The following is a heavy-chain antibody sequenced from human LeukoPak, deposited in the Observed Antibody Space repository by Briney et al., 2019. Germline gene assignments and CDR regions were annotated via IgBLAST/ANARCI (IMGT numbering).Heavy chain of an antibody. J-gene: IGHJ4*02. CDR2: INPYNGGT. V-gene: IGHV1-2*02. Sequence: ASVKVSCKASGYTFTGYYIHWVRQAPGQGLEWMGWINPYNGGTNYAQKFQGRVTMTRHTSISTAYMEVSSLISDDTAVYYCARGILGAGGTGYFDYWGQGTLVTVSS. CDR1: GYTFTGYY. CDR3: ARGILGAGGTGYFDY. D-gene: IGHD2-15*01.